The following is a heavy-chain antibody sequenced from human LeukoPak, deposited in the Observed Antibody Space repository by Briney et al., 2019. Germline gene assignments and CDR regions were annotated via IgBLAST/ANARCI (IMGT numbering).Heavy chain of an antibody. V-gene: IGHV1-69*13. CDR1: GGTFSSYA. D-gene: IGHD3-22*01. CDR2: IIPISGTA. CDR3: ARMYYYDSRTYGEFGY. J-gene: IGHJ4*02. Sequence: ASVKVSCKASGGTFSSYAISWVRQAPGQGLEWVGGIIPISGTANYAQKFQGRVTITADESTSTAYMELSSLRSEDTAVYYCARMYYYDSRTYGEFGYWGQGTLVTVSS.